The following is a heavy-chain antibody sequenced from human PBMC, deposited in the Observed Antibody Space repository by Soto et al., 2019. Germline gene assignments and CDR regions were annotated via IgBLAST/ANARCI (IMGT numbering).Heavy chain of an antibody. CDR2: VRGGGDLT. J-gene: IGHJ4*02. CDR3: ARDLRGAFDY. CDR1: GFTFSNDA. V-gene: IGHV3-23*01. D-gene: IGHD1-26*01. Sequence: EVQLLESGGDLVQPGGSLRLSCVASGFTFSNDAMSWVRQAPGKGLEWITSVRGGGDLTYYADSVKGRFTISRDNSQNTINLQMHGLRAEDSAVYHCARDLRGAFDYWGQGTVVTVSS.